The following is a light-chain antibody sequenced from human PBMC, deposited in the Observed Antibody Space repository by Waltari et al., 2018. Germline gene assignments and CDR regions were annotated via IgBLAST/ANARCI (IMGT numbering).Light chain of an antibody. V-gene: IGKV1-5*03. CDR1: QSICNW. CDR3: QQYNSYSLLT. CDR2: KAS. J-gene: IGKJ4*01. Sequence: DIQIPQSPSTLSASVGDRVTITCRASQSICNWLAWYQQKPGKAPKLLIYKASTLESGVPSRFSGSGSGTEFTLTISSLQPDDFATYYCQQYNSYSLLTFGGGTKVEIK.